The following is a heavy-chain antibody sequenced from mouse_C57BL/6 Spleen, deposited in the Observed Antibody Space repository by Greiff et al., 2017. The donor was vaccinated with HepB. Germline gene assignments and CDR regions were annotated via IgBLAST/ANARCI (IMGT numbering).Heavy chain of an antibody. CDR1: GFTFSDYG. CDR3: ASLRRPYYYAMDY. Sequence: EVQWVESGGGLVKPGGSLKLSCAASGFTFSDYGMHWVRQAPEKGLEWVAYISSGSSTIYYADTVKGRFTISRDNAKNTLFLQMTSLRSEDTAMYYCASLRRPYYYAMDYWGQGTSVTVSS. J-gene: IGHJ4*01. D-gene: IGHD1-2*01. V-gene: IGHV5-17*01. CDR2: ISSGSSTI.